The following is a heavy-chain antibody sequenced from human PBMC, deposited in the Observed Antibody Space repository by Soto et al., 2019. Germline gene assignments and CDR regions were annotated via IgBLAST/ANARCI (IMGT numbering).Heavy chain of an antibody. V-gene: IGHV2-5*02. Sequence: QITLKESGPTLVKPTQTLTLTCTFSGFSLSTSGVGVGWIRQPPGKALEWLALIYWDDDKRYSPSLKSRLTITNDTSKNQVFLTMTNMDPVDTATYYCAHSSCSGGSCYSFIWFDPWGQGTLVTVSS. CDR1: GFSLSTSGVG. CDR3: AHSSCSGGSCYSFIWFDP. CDR2: IYWDDDK. J-gene: IGHJ5*02. D-gene: IGHD2-15*01.